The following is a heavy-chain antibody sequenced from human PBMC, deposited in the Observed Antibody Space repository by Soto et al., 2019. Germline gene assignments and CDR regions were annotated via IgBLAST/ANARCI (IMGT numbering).Heavy chain of an antibody. D-gene: IGHD3-3*01. CDR1: GFTVSSNY. CDR3: AREGLDFNWFDP. V-gene: IGHV3-66*02. CDR2: IYSGGST. Sequence: GGSLRLSCAASGFTVSSNYMSWVRQAPGKGLEWVSVIYSGGSTYYADSVKGRFTISRDNSKNTLYLQMNSLRAEDTAVYYCAREGLDFNWFDPWGQGTLVTVSS. J-gene: IGHJ5*02.